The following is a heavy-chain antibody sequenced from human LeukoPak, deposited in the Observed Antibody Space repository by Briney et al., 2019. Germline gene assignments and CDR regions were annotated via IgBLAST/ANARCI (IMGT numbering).Heavy chain of an antibody. CDR3: ARARKTRGKTGTTFDY. D-gene: IGHD1-7*01. CDR2: IYYSGST. V-gene: IGHV4-59*01. Sequence: SETLSLTCTVSGGSISSYYWSWIRQPPGKGLEWIGYIYYSGSTNYNPSLKSRVTISVGTSKNQFSLKLSSVTAADTAVYYCARARKTRGKTGTTFDYWGQGTLVTVSS. CDR1: GGSISSYY. J-gene: IGHJ4*02.